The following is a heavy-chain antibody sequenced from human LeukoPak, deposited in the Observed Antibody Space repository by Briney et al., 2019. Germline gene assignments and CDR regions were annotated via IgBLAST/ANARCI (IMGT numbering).Heavy chain of an antibody. D-gene: IGHD1-26*01. Sequence: ASVKLSCKASGYNFTDYYIHWVRQAPGQGLEWMGWINPKSGGTNYAQKFRGRVTMTRDTSISTAYMELSGLRSDDTAVYYCARDSGLGPTWHPFDHWGQGTPVTVSS. CDR1: GYNFTDYY. V-gene: IGHV1-2*02. CDR2: INPKSGGT. CDR3: ARDSGLGPTWHPFDH. J-gene: IGHJ4*02.